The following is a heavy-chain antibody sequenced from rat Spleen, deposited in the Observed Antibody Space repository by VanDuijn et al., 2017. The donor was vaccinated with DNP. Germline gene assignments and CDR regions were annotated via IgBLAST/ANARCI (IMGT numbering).Heavy chain of an antibody. Sequence: EVQLVESGGGLIQPGRSLKLSCAASGFTFSDYNMAWVRQAPKKGLEWVANVIYDGSRTYYRDSVKGRFTISRHNAENTVYLEMNSLRSEDTATYHCVKHLDAWGQGTSVTVSS. V-gene: IGHV5S10*01. CDR1: GFTFSDYN. J-gene: IGHJ4*01. CDR2: VIYDGSRT. CDR3: VKHLDA.